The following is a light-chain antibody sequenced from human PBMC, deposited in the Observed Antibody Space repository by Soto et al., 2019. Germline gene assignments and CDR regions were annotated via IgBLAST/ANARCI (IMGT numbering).Light chain of an antibody. V-gene: IGKV3D-20*01. Sequence: EIVLTQSPATLSLSPGERATLSCGASQSVSSSDLAWYHQKPGLAPRLLIYHASSRATGIPDRFSGSGSGTDFTLTISRLEPEDFAVYYCQQYGDSPYTFGQGTKLEIK. CDR1: QSVSSSD. CDR2: HAS. J-gene: IGKJ2*01. CDR3: QQYGDSPYT.